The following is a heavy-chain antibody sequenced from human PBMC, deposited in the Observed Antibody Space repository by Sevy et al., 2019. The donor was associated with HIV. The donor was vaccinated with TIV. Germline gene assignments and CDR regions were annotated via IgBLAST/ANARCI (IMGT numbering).Heavy chain of an antibody. Sequence: GGSLRLSCAASGFSFDDYTMHWVRQAPGKGLEWVSLISWDGGRTYYADSVKGRFTISRDNSKNSLFLQMNSLSTEDTALYYCSKDKHDSTGYYFDYWGQGTLVTVSS. CDR1: GFSFDDYT. V-gene: IGHV3-43*01. CDR3: SKDKHDSTGYYFDY. J-gene: IGHJ4*02. CDR2: ISWDGGRT. D-gene: IGHD3-22*01.